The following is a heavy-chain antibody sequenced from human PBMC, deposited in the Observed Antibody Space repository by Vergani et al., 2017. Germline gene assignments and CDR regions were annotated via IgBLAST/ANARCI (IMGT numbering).Heavy chain of an antibody. D-gene: IGHD3-10*01. J-gene: IGHJ6*03. CDR3: AKAGSVTSGSLQYNCYMDV. V-gene: IGHV3-30*18. Sequence: QVQLAESGGGRVQPGRSLRLSCAASGFSFSSHATHWVRQAPGQGLEWVAVISNDGSKKYYADSVKGRFTISRDNSKNTLDLQMNSLRTQDTAVYYCAKAGSVTSGSLQYNCYMDVWGKGTTVTVS. CDR2: ISNDGSKK. CDR1: GFSFSSHA.